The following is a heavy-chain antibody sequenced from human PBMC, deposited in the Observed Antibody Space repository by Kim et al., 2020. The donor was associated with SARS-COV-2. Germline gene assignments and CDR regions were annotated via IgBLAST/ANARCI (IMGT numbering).Heavy chain of an antibody. Sequence: SETLSLTCTVSGGSISSGGYYWSWIRQHPGKGLEWIGYIYYSGSTYYNPSLKSRVTISVDTSKNQFSLKLSSVTAADTAVYYCARAAITMIVVVNAFDIWGQGRMGTVSS. V-gene: IGHV4-31*03. D-gene: IGHD3-22*01. J-gene: IGHJ3*02. CDR3: ARAAITMIVVVNAFDI. CDR2: IYYSGST. CDR1: GGSISSGGYY.